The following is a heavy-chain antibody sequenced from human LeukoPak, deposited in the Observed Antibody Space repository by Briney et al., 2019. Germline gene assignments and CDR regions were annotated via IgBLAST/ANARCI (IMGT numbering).Heavy chain of an antibody. V-gene: IGHV3-23*01. Sequence: GGSLRLSCAASGFTFNSYAMSWVRQAPGKGLEWVSAISASGGTTYYADSVTGRFTISRDNSENTLFLQMNSLRAEDMAVYYCAKEPREYCSSTSCPNWFDLWGQGTLVTVSS. CDR1: GFTFNSYA. CDR2: ISASGGTT. CDR3: AKEPREYCSSTSCPNWFDL. J-gene: IGHJ5*02. D-gene: IGHD2-2*01.